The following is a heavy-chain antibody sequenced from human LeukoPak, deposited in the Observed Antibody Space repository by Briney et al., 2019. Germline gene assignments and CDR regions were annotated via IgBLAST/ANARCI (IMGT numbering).Heavy chain of an antibody. Sequence: PGGSLRLSCAASGFTFSSYAMHWVRQAPGKGLEWVAVISYDGSNKYYADSVKGRFTISRDNSKNTLYLQMNSLRAEDTAVYYCARELEVKSFDYWGQGTLVTVSS. CDR3: ARELEVKSFDY. J-gene: IGHJ4*02. CDR1: GFTFSSYA. D-gene: IGHD1-1*01. V-gene: IGHV3-30-3*01. CDR2: ISYDGSNK.